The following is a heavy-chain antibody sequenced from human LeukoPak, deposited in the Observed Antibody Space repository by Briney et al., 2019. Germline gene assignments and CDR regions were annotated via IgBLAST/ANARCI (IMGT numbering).Heavy chain of an antibody. CDR3: GRDRGRVGATIT. Sequence: VANIKQDESEKYYVDSVKGRFTISRDNAKNSLYLQMSSLRAEDTAVYYCGRDRGRVGATITWGQGTLVIVSS. J-gene: IGHJ4*02. CDR2: IKQDESEK. V-gene: IGHV3-7*01. D-gene: IGHD1-26*01.